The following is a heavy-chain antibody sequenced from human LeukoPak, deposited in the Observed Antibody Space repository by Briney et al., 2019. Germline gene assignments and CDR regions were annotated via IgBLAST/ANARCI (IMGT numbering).Heavy chain of an antibody. V-gene: IGHV3-11*04. CDR1: GFTFSDFY. J-gene: IGHJ4*02. CDR3: ARTYGSGSYHDY. D-gene: IGHD3-10*01. Sequence: EGSLRLSCAASGFTFSDFYMSLMRQAPGKGLEWISYISSTGSTIYYADSVKGRFTISRDNAKTSVYLQMNSLRAEDTAVYYCARTYGSGSYHDYWGQGTLVTVSS. CDR2: ISSTGSTI.